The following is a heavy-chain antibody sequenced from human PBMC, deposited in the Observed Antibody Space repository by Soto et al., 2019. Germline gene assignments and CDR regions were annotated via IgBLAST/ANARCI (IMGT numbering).Heavy chain of an antibody. CDR1: GFTFSSSS. D-gene: IGHD5-12*01. Sequence: PGGSLRLSCAASGFTFSSSSMSWVRLAPGKGLEWVSSISASGTSAYYADSVKGRVTISRDNSKNTLYMQTNSLRADDTAVYYCARGGRIKSWDYWGRGTPVTVSS. CDR2: ISASGTSA. CDR3: ARGGRIKSWDY. J-gene: IGHJ4*02. V-gene: IGHV3-23*01.